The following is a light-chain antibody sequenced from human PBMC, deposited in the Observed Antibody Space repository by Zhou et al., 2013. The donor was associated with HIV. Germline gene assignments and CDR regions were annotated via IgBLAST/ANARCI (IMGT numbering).Light chain of an antibody. CDR2: AAS. CDR1: QGISNY. V-gene: IGKV1-27*01. CDR3: QRYDSVPRT. J-gene: IGKJ1*01. Sequence: IQLTQSPSSLSASVGDRVTITCRASQGISNYLAWYQQKLGTAPKLLIYAASTLASWVPSRFSAGGSGTNFTLTIDYLQPEDFATYYCQRYDSVPRTFGQGTRVEIK.